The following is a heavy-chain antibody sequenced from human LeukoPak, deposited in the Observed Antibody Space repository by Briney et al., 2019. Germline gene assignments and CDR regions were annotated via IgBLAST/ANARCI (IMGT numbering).Heavy chain of an antibody. CDR3: AKGPKYDFWSGTRDYYFDY. D-gene: IGHD3-3*01. CDR1: GFTFRSYW. Sequence: GGSLRLSCAASGFTFRSYWMHWVRQAPGKGLEWVSAISGSGGSTYYADSVKGRLTISRDNSRNTLYLQINSLRAEDTAVYYCAKGPKYDFWSGTRDYYFDYWGQGTLVTVPS. V-gene: IGHV3-23*01. J-gene: IGHJ4*02. CDR2: ISGSGGST.